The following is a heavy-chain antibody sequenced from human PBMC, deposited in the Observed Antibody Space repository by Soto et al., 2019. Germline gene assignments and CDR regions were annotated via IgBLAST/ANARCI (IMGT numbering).Heavy chain of an antibody. D-gene: IGHD3-10*01. V-gene: IGHV4-4*02. CDR1: GASIITDNG. J-gene: IGHJ4*02. Sequence: QVQLQESGPGLVKPSGTLSLTCALSGASIITDNGWSGVRQPPVKEMEWIGEIYHSGNTNFNPSVKSRVTISVDTSKNQFSLTVSSVTAADTAIYYCARASASSKLRGVVINWGQGTLVTVSS. CDR2: IYHSGNT. CDR3: ARASASSKLRGVVIN.